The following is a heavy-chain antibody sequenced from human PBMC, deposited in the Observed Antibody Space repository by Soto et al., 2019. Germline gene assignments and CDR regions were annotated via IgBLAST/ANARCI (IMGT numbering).Heavy chain of an antibody. D-gene: IGHD3-9*01. J-gene: IGHJ4*02. Sequence: GGSLSVSCAASGFTFITYTMNWVRQAPGKGLEWVSGINAPGSPTYYAASVKGRFTVSRDNSKKMLFLQMNSLRDEDTAVYYCAKDRHPDGIWTFDSWGPGTLVTVSS. V-gene: IGHV3-23*01. CDR2: INAPGSPT. CDR1: GFTFITYT. CDR3: AKDRHPDGIWTFDS.